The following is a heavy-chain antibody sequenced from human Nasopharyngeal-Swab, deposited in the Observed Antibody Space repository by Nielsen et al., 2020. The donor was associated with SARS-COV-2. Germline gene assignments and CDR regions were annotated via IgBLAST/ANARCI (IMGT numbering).Heavy chain of an antibody. CDR3: ARAHAYYDFWSGRDPYYYYGMDV. CDR1: GGSISSSSYY. J-gene: IGHJ6*02. V-gene: IGHV4-39*07. Sequence: SETLSLTCTVSGGSISSSSYYWGWIRQPPGKGLEWIGSIYYSGSTYYNPSLKSRVTISVDKSKNQFSLKLSSVTAADTAVYYCARAHAYYDFWSGRDPYYYYGMDVWGQGTTVTVSS. D-gene: IGHD3-3*01. CDR2: IYYSGST.